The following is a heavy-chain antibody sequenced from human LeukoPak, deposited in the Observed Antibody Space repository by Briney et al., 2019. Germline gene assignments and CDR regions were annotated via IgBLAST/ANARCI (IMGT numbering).Heavy chain of an antibody. Sequence: GGSLRLSCAASGFTFGNYAMSWVRQAPRKGLEWVSAISGSGTSTYYADSVKGRFTISSDNSKNTLYLQMNSLRAEDTAVYYCAKNIAAAGTYYNGMDVWGQGTTVTVSS. CDR2: ISGSGTST. V-gene: IGHV3-23*01. CDR3: AKNIAAAGTYYNGMDV. J-gene: IGHJ6*02. CDR1: GFTFGNYA. D-gene: IGHD6-13*01.